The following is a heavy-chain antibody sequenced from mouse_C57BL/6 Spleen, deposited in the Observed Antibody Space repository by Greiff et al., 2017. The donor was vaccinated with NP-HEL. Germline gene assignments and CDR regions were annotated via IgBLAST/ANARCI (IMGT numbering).Heavy chain of an antibody. Sequence: VNLVESGPGLVAPSQSLSITCTVSGFSLTSYGVDWVRQSPGKGLEWLGVIWGVGSTNYNSALKSRLSISKDNSKSQVFLKMNSLQTDDTAMYYCASDLGSSYGFAYWGQGTLVTVSA. CDR2: IWGVGST. D-gene: IGHD1-1*01. CDR3: ASDLGSSYGFAY. J-gene: IGHJ3*01. CDR1: GFSLTSYG. V-gene: IGHV2-6*01.